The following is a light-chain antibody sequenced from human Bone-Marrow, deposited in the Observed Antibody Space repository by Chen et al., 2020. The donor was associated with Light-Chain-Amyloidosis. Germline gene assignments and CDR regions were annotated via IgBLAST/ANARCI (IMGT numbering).Light chain of an antibody. CDR1: DLPTKY. CDR3: QTASSRWTLEGI. V-gene: IGLV3-25*03. J-gene: IGLJ2*01. Sequence: SYELTQPPSVSVSPGQTARITCSGDDLPTKYAYWYQQKPGQAPVLVIHRDTGRAPGISLRDSGAPAGRTGKLNNRGGQGEDEADLHCQTASSRWTLEGIFRGGAKLTV. CDR2: RDT.